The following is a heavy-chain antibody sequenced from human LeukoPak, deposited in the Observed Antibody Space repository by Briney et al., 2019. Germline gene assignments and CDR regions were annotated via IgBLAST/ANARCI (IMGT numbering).Heavy chain of an antibody. CDR3: ARGSEGGYSSSWYVEFFDY. Sequence: PSETLSLTCAVYGGSFSGYYWSWIRQPPGKGLEWIGEINHSGSTNYNPSLKSRVTISVDTSKNQFSPKLSSVTAADTAVYYCARGSEGGYSSSWYVEFFDYWGQGTLVAVSS. CDR1: GGSFSGYY. V-gene: IGHV4-34*01. CDR2: INHSGST. J-gene: IGHJ4*02. D-gene: IGHD6-13*01.